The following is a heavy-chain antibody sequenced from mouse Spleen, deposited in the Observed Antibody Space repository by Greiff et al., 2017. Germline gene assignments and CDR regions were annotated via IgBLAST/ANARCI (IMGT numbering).Heavy chain of an antibody. CDR2: IDPENGDT. CDR3: TTSCYDGYSNY. J-gene: IGHJ2*01. CDR1: GFNIKDDY. V-gene: IGHV14-4*01. D-gene: IGHD2-3*01. Sequence: EVQLQQSGAELVRPGASVKLSCTASGFNIKDDYMHWVKQRPEQGLEWIGWIDPENGDTEYASKFQGKATITADTSSNTAYLQLSSLTSEDTAVYYCTTSCYDGYSNYWGQGTTLTVSS.